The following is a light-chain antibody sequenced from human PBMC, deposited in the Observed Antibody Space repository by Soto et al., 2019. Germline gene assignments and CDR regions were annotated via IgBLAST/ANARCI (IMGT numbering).Light chain of an antibody. V-gene: IGKV3-20*01. Sequence: EIVLTQSAGTLSLSPGERATLSCRASQSVSSSYLAWYQQKPGQAPRLLIYGASRRATGIPDRFSGSGSGTDFTLTISRLEPEDFAVYYCQQYGSSPLTFGGGTKVEIK. CDR3: QQYGSSPLT. J-gene: IGKJ4*01. CDR1: QSVSSSY. CDR2: GAS.